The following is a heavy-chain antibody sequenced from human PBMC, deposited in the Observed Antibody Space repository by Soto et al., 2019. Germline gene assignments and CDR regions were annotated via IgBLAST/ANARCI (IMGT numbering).Heavy chain of an antibody. V-gene: IGHV3-30*18. Sequence: VQLVESGGGVVQPGRSLRLSCAASGFTFSSYGMHWVRQAPGKGLEWVAVISYDGSNKYYADSVKGRFTISRDNSKNTLYLQMNSLRAEDTAVYYCAKDRDIVVVPAAIFFYYGMDVWGQGTTVTVSS. D-gene: IGHD2-2*01. CDR1: GFTFSSYG. CDR2: ISYDGSNK. CDR3: AKDRDIVVVPAAIFFYYGMDV. J-gene: IGHJ6*02.